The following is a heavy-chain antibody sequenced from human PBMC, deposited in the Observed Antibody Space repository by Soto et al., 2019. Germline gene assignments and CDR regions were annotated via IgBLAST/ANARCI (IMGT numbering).Heavy chain of an antibody. J-gene: IGHJ6*02. CDR2: IYTAGTT. V-gene: IGHV3-53*01. CDR3: ARVVAYYYYAMDV. D-gene: IGHD6-6*01. Sequence: EVQRVESGGGLIQPGGSLRLSCAASGFTVSSNYLSWVRQAPGKGLEWVSVIYTAGTTYYADSVKGRFTISRYSSKNTLYLQINSLSAEDTAVYYCARVVAYYYYAMDVWGQGTTVTVSS. CDR1: GFTVSSNY.